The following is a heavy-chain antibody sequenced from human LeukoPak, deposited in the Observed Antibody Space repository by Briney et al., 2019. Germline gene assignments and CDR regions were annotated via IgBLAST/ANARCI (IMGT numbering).Heavy chain of an antibody. V-gene: IGHV3-48*02. CDR2: IGTSSSSS. J-gene: IGHJ4*02. CDR1: GFTFSSYS. Sequence: QPGGSLRLSCAASGFTFSSYSMNWVRQAPGKGLEWVSYIGTSSSSSFYADSVKGRFTISRDNGKNSLYLQMNSPRDEDTAVYYCAKDENYAFDYWGQGTLVTVSS. CDR3: AKDENYAFDY. D-gene: IGHD1-7*01.